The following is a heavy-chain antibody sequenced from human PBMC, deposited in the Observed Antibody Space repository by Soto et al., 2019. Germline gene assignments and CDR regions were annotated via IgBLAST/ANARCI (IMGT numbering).Heavy chain of an antibody. V-gene: IGHV4-34*01. CDR2: INHSGST. Sequence: SETLSLTCAVYGGSFSGYYWSWIRQPPGKGLEWIGEINHSGSTNYNPSLKSRVTISVDTSKNQFSLKLSSVTAADTAVYYCARGEDCSSTSCYEYYYYGMDVWGQGTTVTVSS. J-gene: IGHJ6*02. CDR1: GGSFSGYY. D-gene: IGHD2-2*01. CDR3: ARGEDCSSTSCYEYYYYGMDV.